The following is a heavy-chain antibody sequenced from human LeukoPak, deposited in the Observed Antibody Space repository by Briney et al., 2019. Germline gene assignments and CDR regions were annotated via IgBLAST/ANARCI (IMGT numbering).Heavy chain of an antibody. CDR2: IYYSGST. CDR1: GGSISSSSYY. D-gene: IGHD5-18*01. V-gene: IGHV4-39*07. Sequence: SETLSLTCTVSGGSISSSSYYWGWIRQPPGKGLEWIGSIYYSGSTYYNPSLKSRVTISVDTSKNQFSLKLSSVTAADTAVYYCARGLRIQLQTWYYFDYWGQGTLVTVSS. J-gene: IGHJ4*02. CDR3: ARGLRIQLQTWYYFDY.